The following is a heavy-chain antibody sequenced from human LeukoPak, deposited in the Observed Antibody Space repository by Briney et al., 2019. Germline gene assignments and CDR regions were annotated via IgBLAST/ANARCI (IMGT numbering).Heavy chain of an antibody. Sequence: SETLSLSCTVSGGTISSYYWSWIRQPPGKGLEWIGYIYYSGSTNYNPSRKSRVTISVDTSKNQFSLKVSSVTAADTAVYCCARTPSRHDYGDYSYYCDYWGQGTLVTVSS. CDR1: GGTISSYY. CDR3: ARTPSRHDYGDYSYYCDY. CDR2: IYYSGST. V-gene: IGHV4-59*08. D-gene: IGHD4-17*01. J-gene: IGHJ4*02.